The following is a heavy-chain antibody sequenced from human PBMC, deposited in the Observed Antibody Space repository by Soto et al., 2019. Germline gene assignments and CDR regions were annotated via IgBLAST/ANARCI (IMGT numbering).Heavy chain of an antibody. J-gene: IGHJ5*02. CDR2: MNPNTGNI. V-gene: IGHV1-8*01. Sequence: QVELVQSGAEVKKPGASVRVSCQASEDTFTHYDLNWVRQATGQGLEWMGWMNPNTGNIDYAHKFQGRVTMTRDTSPRTVYMELSSLRSDDTAVYYCVRRVASGHRSWFDPWGQGTLVTVSS. CDR3: VRRVASGHRSWFDP. CDR1: EDTFTHYD. D-gene: IGHD2-21*01.